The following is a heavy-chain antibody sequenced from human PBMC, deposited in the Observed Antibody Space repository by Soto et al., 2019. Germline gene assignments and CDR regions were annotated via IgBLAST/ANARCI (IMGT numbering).Heavy chain of an antibody. Sequence: SETLSLTCTVSGGSISSGGYYWSWIRQHPGKGLEWIGYIYYSGSTKYNPSLKSRVTISVDTSKNRFSLRLSSVTAADTAVYYCARTHDGSGPNSGGYAFDIWGQGTMVTVSS. J-gene: IGHJ3*02. CDR2: IYYSGST. V-gene: IGHV4-61*08. CDR3: ARTHDGSGPNSGGYAFDI. CDR1: GGSISSGGYY. D-gene: IGHD3-22*01.